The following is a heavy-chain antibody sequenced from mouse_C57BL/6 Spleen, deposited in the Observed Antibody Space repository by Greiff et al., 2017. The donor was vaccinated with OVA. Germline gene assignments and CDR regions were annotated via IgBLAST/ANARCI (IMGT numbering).Heavy chain of an antibody. D-gene: IGHD2-2*01. CDR2: IWGVGST. V-gene: IGHV2-6*01. CDR3: ASMVTGGGFAY. J-gene: IGHJ3*01. CDR1: GFSLTSYG. Sequence: VQGVESGPGLVAPSQSLSITCTVSGFSLTSYGVDWVRQSPGKGLEWLGVIWGVGSTHYNSALKSRLSISKDNTKSQVFLKMNSLQTDDAAMYYCASMVTGGGFAYWGQGTLVTVSA.